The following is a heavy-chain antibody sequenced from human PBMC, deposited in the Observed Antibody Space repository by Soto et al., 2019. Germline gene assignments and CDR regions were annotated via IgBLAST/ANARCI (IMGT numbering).Heavy chain of an antibody. V-gene: IGHV3-23*01. Sequence: GGSLRLSCAASGFTFGAFAMTWVRQAPGKGLEWVSSIAISAVDTYNAPAVKGRFTTSRDDSKNTLYLQMESLRAEDTAVYYCAARSGYSSSSGEYYDYWGQGTLVTVSS. J-gene: IGHJ4*02. CDR2: IAISAVDT. CDR1: GFTFGAFA. CDR3: AARSGYSSSSGEYYDY. D-gene: IGHD6-6*01.